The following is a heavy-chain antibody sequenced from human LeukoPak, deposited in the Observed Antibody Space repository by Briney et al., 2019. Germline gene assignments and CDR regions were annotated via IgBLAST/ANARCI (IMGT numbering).Heavy chain of an antibody. CDR2: TRPDGSQN. V-gene: IGHV3-7*01. CDR1: GFSFNDTW. Sequence: GYLRLFCVDSGFSFNDTWLTWVRQDTGKGLEWVANTRPDGSQNFFVDSVRGRFTVSRDNARNTLSLQMNSLRAEDTAVYYCARSRGLDLWGQGTLVTVSS. D-gene: IGHD6-25*01. J-gene: IGHJ4*02. CDR3: ARSRGLDL.